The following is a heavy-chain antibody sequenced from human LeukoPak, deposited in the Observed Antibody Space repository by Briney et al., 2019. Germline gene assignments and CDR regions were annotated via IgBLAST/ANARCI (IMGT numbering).Heavy chain of an antibody. CDR2: INSNASST. V-gene: IGHV3-20*04. J-gene: IGHJ4*02. Sequence: GGSLRLSCAASGFTFDDCGMSWVGQAPGKGLEWVSCINSNASSTGYADSVKGRFTISRDNAKNSLYLQMNSLRAEDTAFYYCARDQLRHDYWGQGTLVTVSS. CDR3: ARDQLRHDY. CDR1: GFTFDDCG. D-gene: IGHD4-23*01.